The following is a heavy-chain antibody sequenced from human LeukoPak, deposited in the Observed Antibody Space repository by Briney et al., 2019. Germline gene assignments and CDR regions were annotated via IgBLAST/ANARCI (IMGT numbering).Heavy chain of an antibody. CDR3: ASSIRYSGYEADY. D-gene: IGHD5-12*01. CDR2: IYHSGST. Sequence: PSETLSLTSAFSGSSISSSNWWSWVRQPPGKELERIGEIYHSGSTNYNPSLKSRVTISVDKSKSQFSLKLSSVTSADTAVYYCASSIRYSGYEADYWGQGTLVTVSS. CDR1: GSSISSSNW. V-gene: IGHV4-4*02. J-gene: IGHJ4*02.